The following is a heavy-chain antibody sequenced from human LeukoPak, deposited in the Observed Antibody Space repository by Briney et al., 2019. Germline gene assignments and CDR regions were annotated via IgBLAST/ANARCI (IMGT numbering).Heavy chain of an antibody. D-gene: IGHD3-10*01. CDR2: ISSNGGST. CDR1: GFTFSTYG. J-gene: IGHJ4*02. V-gene: IGHV3-64*01. CDR3: ARDASYGSGSYLDY. Sequence: GGSLRLSCAASGFTFSTYGMHWVRQAPGKGLEYVSSISSNGGSTYYANSVRGRFTISRDNSKNTLYLQMASLRVEDMAVYYCARDASYGSGSYLDYWGQGTLVTVSS.